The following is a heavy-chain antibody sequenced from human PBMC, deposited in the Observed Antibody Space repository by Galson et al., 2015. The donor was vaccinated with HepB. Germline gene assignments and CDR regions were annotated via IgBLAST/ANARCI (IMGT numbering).Heavy chain of an antibody. CDR1: GGTLNTYT. Sequence: SVKVSCKASGGTLNTYTINWVRQAPGQGLEWMGRIIPILGIANYAQKFQGRVTIIADKSTTTGYMELRSLRSEDTAVYYCATCTGNSCYGQYYYGMDVWGQGTTVTVSS. J-gene: IGHJ6*02. CDR3: ATCTGNSCYGQYYYGMDV. CDR2: IIPILGIA. D-gene: IGHD2-15*01. V-gene: IGHV1-69*02.